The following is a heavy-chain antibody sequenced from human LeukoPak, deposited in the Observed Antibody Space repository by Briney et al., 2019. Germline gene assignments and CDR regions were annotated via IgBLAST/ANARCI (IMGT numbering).Heavy chain of an antibody. D-gene: IGHD2-2*01. CDR2: IYYSGST. Sequence: SETLSLTCTVSGGSISSSSYYWGWIRQPPGKGLEWIGSIYYSGSTYYNPSLKSRVTISVDTSKNQFSLKLSSVTAADTAVYYCARLIVVVPAAYSDYWGQGTLVTVSS. CDR1: GGSISSSSYY. CDR3: ARLIVVVPAAYSDY. J-gene: IGHJ4*02. V-gene: IGHV4-39*01.